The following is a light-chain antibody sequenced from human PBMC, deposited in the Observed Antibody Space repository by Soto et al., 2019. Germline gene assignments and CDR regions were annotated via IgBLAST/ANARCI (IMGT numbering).Light chain of an antibody. Sequence: QPVLTQPPSVSGAPGQRVTISCTGSSSNIGAGYDVHWYRQLPGTAPKLLIYGNSNRPSGVPDRFSGSRSGTSASLAITGLQAEDEADYYCQSYDSSPSVVFGGGTKVTVL. CDR1: SSNIGAGYD. CDR2: GNS. J-gene: IGLJ2*01. V-gene: IGLV1-40*01. CDR3: QSYDSSPSVV.